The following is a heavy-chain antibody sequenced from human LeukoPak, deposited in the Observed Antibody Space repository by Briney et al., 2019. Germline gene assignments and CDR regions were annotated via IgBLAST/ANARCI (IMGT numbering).Heavy chain of an antibody. CDR1: GGSISSYY. Sequence: SETLSLTCTVSGGSISSYYWSWVRQPPGKGLEWIGYIYYSGSTNYNPSLKSRVTISVDTSKNQFSLKLSSVTAADTAVYYCARLNYYGSGSFDYWGQGTLVTVSS. CDR3: ARLNYYGSGSFDY. CDR2: IYYSGST. D-gene: IGHD3-10*01. J-gene: IGHJ4*02. V-gene: IGHV4-59*01.